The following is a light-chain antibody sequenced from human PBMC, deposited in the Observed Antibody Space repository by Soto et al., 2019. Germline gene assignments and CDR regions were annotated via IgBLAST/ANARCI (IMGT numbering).Light chain of an antibody. CDR1: SRDVGGYNY. CDR3: CSYAGSYTKV. J-gene: IGLJ3*02. Sequence: QSALTQPRSVSGSPGQSVTISCTGTSRDVGGYNYVSWYQQHPGKAPKLIIYDVNKRPSGVPDRLSGSKSDNTASLTISGLQAEDEADYYCCSYAGSYTKVFGGGTKVTVL. V-gene: IGLV2-11*01. CDR2: DVN.